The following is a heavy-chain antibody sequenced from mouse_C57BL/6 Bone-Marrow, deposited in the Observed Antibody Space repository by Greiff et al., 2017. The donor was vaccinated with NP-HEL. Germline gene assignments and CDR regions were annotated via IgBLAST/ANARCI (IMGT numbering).Heavy chain of an antibody. D-gene: IGHD2-3*01. CDR1: GYTFTSYW. CDR3: ARGYDGYYVWFAY. J-gene: IGHJ3*01. V-gene: IGHV1-69*01. Sequence: QVQLQQPGAELVMPGASVKLSCKASGYTFTSYWMHWVKQRPGQGLEWIGEIDPSDSYTNYNQKFKGKSTLTVDKSSSTAYMQLSSLTSEDSAVYYCARGYDGYYVWFAYWGQGTLVTVSA. CDR2: IDPSDSYT.